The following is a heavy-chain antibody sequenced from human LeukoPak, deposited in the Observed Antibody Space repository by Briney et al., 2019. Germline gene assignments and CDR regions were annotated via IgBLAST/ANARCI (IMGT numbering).Heavy chain of an antibody. J-gene: IGHJ6*03. D-gene: IGHD6-6*01. CDR2: IYYSGST. CDR3: ARSPPPLRPYYYYYMHV. V-gene: IGHV4-59*01. Sequence: SETLSLTCTVSGGSISNYYWSWVRQPPGKGLEWIGNIYYSGSTNYNPSLKSRVTMSVDTSKIQFSLKLGSVTAADTAAYYCARSPPPLRPYYYYYMHVWXXGTTVTVS. CDR1: GGSISNYY.